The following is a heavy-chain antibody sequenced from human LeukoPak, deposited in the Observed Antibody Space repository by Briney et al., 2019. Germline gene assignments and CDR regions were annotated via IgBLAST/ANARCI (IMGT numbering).Heavy chain of an antibody. V-gene: IGHV6-1*01. J-gene: IGHJ3*02. CDR3: ARRIIAAVGTRDAFDI. CDR1: GDSVSSNSAA. CDR2: TYYKSKWYN. D-gene: IGHD6-13*01. Sequence: SQTLSLTCAISGDSVSSNSAAWNWIRQSPSRGLEWLGRTYYKSKWYNDYAVSVKSRITINPDTSKNQLSLQLNSVTPEDTAVYYCARRIIAAVGTRDAFDIWGQGTMVTVSS.